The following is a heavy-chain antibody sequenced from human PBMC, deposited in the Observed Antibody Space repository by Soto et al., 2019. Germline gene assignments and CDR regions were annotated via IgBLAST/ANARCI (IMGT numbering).Heavy chain of an antibody. Sequence: PSETLSLTCTVSGDSISGSSYHWGWIRQPPGKGLEWIGSIHHSGSTYYNPSLRSRATISVDPSKNQFSLNLRSVTATDTAVFYCVRHGHSSGWFFFDSWGQGTLVTVSS. CDR3: VRHGHSSGWFFFDS. CDR2: IHHSGST. CDR1: GDSISGSSYH. J-gene: IGHJ4*02. D-gene: IGHD6-19*01. V-gene: IGHV4-39*01.